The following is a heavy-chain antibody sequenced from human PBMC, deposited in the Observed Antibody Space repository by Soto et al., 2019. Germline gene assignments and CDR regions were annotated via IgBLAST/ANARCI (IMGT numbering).Heavy chain of an antibody. V-gene: IGHV3-9*01. Sequence: EVQVVESGGGLVQPGRSLRLTCAASGFTFDDYAMHWVRQAPGKGLEWVSGISWNSGNIGYADSVKDRFTISRDNAKNSLYLQMNSLRPEDTALYYCVKDRCSGGSCGLDYWGQGTLVTVSS. J-gene: IGHJ4*02. CDR3: VKDRCSGGSCGLDY. D-gene: IGHD2-15*01. CDR1: GFTFDDYA. CDR2: ISWNSGNI.